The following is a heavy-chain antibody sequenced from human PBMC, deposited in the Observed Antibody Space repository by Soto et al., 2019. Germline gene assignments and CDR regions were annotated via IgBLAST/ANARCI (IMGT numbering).Heavy chain of an antibody. CDR2: IGTGGDT. J-gene: IGHJ6*02. CDR1: GFTFSSSD. Sequence: EVQLVESGGGLVQPGGSLRLACAASGFTFSSSDMHWVRQATGKGLEWVSSIGTGGDTYYPGSVEGRFTISRENAKNSLYLQMNSLRVGDTAVYYCARERLCTSLKDSGMDVWGQGTTVTVSS. D-gene: IGHD2-2*01. V-gene: IGHV3-13*04. CDR3: ARERLCTSLKDSGMDV.